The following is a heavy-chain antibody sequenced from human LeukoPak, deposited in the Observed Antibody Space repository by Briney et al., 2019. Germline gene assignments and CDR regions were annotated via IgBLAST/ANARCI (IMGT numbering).Heavy chain of an antibody. V-gene: IGHV4-39*07. CDR1: GGSISSSSYY. CDR3: ARDPGGLASTIFDY. D-gene: IGHD5/OR15-5a*01. CDR2: IYYTGDT. J-gene: IGHJ4*02. Sequence: PSETLSLTCTVSGGSISSSSYYWGWIRQPPGKGLEWIGSIYYTGDTYYNPALKSRVTILVDTSKNQFSLKLNSVTAADTAIYYCARDPGGLASTIFDYWGQGTLVTVSS.